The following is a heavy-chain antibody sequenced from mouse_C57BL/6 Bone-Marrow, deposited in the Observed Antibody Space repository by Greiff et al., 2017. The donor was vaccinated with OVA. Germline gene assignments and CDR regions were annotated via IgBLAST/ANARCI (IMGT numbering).Heavy chain of an antibody. J-gene: IGHJ4*01. CDR2: IDPENGDT. V-gene: IGHV14-4*01. D-gene: IGHD1-1*01. CDR1: GFNIKDDY. CDR3: TTSGSSARNAMDY. Sequence: EVKLVESGAELVRPGASVKLSCTASGFNIKDDYMHWVKQRPEQGLEWIGWIDPENGDTEYASKFQGKATITADTSYNTAYLQLSSLTSEDTAVYYCTTSGSSARNAMDYWGQGTSVTVSS.